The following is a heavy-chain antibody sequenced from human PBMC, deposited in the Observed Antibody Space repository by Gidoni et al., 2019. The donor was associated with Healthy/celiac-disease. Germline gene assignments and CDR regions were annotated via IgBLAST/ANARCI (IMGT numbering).Heavy chain of an antibody. J-gene: IGHJ4*02. CDR1: GFTFADDA. CDR2: ISWNSGSI. V-gene: IGHV3-9*01. CDR3: AKDMTHEIYDSSGYYFDY. D-gene: IGHD3-22*01. Sequence: EVQLVESGGGLVQPGRSLRLTCAASGFTFADDAMHWVRQAPGKGLEWVSGISWNSGSIGYADSVKGRFTISRDNAKNSLYLQMNSLRAEDTALYYCAKDMTHEIYDSSGYYFDYWGQGTLVTVSS.